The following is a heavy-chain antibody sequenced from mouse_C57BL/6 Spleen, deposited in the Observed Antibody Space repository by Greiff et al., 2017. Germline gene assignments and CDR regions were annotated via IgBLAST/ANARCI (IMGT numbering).Heavy chain of an antibody. V-gene: IGHV1-67*01. CDR1: GYTFTDYA. J-gene: IGHJ3*01. Sequence: QVQLQQSGPELVRPGASVKISCKGSGYTFTDYAMHWVKQSHAKSLEWIGVISTYYGDASYNQKFKGKATMSVDKSSSTAYMELARLNSEDSAVYYCASPMRPSYWGQGTLVTVSA. CDR3: ASPMRPSY. CDR2: ISTYYGDA.